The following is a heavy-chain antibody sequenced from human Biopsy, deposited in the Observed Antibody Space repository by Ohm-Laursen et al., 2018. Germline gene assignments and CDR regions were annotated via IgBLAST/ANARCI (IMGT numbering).Heavy chain of an antibody. CDR1: GDSISSGGHY. V-gene: IGHV4-31*03. CDR2: IYHTGST. Sequence: TLSLTCTVSGDSISSGGHYWSWIRQFPGKGPEWIAYIYHTGSTYYNPSLKSRLSIAIDTSKNQFSVSLRSVTAADTAVYYCARADMVTTIVDYWGQGTLVTVSS. D-gene: IGHD5-12*01. J-gene: IGHJ4*02. CDR3: ARADMVTTIVDY.